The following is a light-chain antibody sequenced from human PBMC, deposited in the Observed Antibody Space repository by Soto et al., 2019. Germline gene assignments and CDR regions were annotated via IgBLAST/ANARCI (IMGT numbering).Light chain of an antibody. CDR2: DAS. J-gene: IGKJ1*01. V-gene: IGKV1-5*01. CDR1: ESISSW. CDR3: QQYRNYPWT. Sequence: IHMTHSPSTLCASFAYRFTMTIRASESISSWLAWYQQKPGKAPKLLIYDASSLESGVPSRFSGSGSGTEFSLTISSLQPDDFASYYCQQYRNYPWTFGQGTKVDIK.